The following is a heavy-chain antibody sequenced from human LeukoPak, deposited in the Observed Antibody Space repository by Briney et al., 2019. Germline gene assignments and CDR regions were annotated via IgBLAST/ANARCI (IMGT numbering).Heavy chain of an antibody. CDR1: GYTFSSYY. J-gene: IGHJ5*02. V-gene: IGHV1-46*01. D-gene: IGHD3-3*01. CDR3: ARESPNLEWLLSWFDP. CDR2: INPGGGNT. Sequence: ASVKVSCKASGYTFSSYYIHWLRQAPGQGLEWMGIINPGGGNTDYAQKFQGRVTMTRDASTSTVYMELSSLRFEDTAVYYCARESPNLEWLLSWFDPWGQGTLVTVSS.